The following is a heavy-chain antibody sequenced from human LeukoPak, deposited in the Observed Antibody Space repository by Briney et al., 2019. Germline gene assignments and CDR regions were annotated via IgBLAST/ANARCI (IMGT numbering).Heavy chain of an antibody. Sequence: PGGSLRLSCAASGFTFSSYGMHWVRQAPGKAREWVAVISYDGINKYYADSVKGRFTISRDNSKNTLYLQMNSLRAEDTAVYYCAKDMYSSSWYYFDYWGQGTLVTVSS. CDR2: ISYDGINK. D-gene: IGHD6-13*01. CDR3: AKDMYSSSWYYFDY. CDR1: GFTFSSYG. J-gene: IGHJ4*02. V-gene: IGHV3-30*18.